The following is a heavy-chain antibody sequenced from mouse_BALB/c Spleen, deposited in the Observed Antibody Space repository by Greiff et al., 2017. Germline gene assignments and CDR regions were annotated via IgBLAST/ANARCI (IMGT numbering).Heavy chain of an antibody. CDR3: TLCYSYAFDY. Sequence: QVQLQQPGAELVRPGASVKLSCKASGYTFTSYWITWVKQRPGQGLEWIGNIYPSDSYTNYNQKFKDKATLTVDKSSSTAYMQLSSPTSEDSAVYCCTLCYSYAFDYWGQGTTLTVSA. D-gene: IGHD2-12*01. CDR2: IYPSDSYT. J-gene: IGHJ2*01. CDR1: GYTFTSYW. V-gene: IGHV1-69*02.